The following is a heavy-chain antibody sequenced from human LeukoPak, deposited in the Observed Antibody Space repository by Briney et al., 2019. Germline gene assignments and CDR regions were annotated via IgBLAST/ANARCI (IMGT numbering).Heavy chain of an antibody. J-gene: IGHJ3*02. D-gene: IGHD3-3*01. CDR3: AAQLRFLEWLSSRGAFDI. CDR2: IYHSGST. CDR1: SGSISTSNYY. Sequence: SETLSLTCTVSSGSISTSNYYWGWIRQPPGKGLEWIGSIYHSGSTYYNPSLKRRVTISVDTSKNQFSLKLSSVTAADTAVYYCAAQLRFLEWLSSRGAFDIWGQGTMVTVSS. V-gene: IGHV4-39*07.